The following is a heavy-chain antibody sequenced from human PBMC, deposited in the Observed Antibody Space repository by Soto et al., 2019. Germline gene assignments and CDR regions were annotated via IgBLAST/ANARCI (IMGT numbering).Heavy chain of an antibody. V-gene: IGHV4-61*01. CDR3: ARERGDSHWIDP. Sequence: SETLSLTCSVSGGSVSSESYYWSWIRQTPGKGLEWIGNVENSGSTKYNPSLKSRVTISVDTSKNQFSLKLISVTGADTAVYYCARERGDSHWIDPWGQGTLVTVSS. J-gene: IGHJ5*02. D-gene: IGHD2-21*01. CDR1: GGSVSSESYY. CDR2: VENSGST.